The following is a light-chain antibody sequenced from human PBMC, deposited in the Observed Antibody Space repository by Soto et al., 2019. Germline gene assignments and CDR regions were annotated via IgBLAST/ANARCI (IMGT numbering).Light chain of an antibody. CDR2: GAS. J-gene: IGKJ5*01. CDR1: QSVTSKY. V-gene: IGKV3-20*01. CDR3: QQYGSSGT. Sequence: EIVLTQSPDTLSLSPGERATLSCRASQSVTSKYLAWYQQKPGQAPRLLIHGASNRATGIPDRFSGSGSGTDFTLTISRLEPEDFALYYCQQYGSSGTFGQGTRLEIK.